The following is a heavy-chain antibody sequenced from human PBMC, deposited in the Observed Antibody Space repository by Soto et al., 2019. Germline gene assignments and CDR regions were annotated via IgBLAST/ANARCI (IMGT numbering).Heavy chain of an antibody. D-gene: IGHD2-8*01. CDR1: GFTFSFYS. CDR2: ITTSGVII. V-gene: IGHV3-21*01. CDR3: ARDLGASCTNGVCSLHAMDY. Sequence: PGGSLRLSCSTSGFTFSFYSMNWVRQAPGKGLEWVSSITTSGVIIYYADSVKGRFTVSRDNAKNSPYLQMNSLRAEDTAVYYCARDLGASCTNGVCSLHAMDYWSQGTLVTVSS. J-gene: IGHJ4*02.